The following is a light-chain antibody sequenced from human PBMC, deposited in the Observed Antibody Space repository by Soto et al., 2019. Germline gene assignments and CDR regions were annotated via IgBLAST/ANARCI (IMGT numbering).Light chain of an antibody. CDR1: QSLLHSNGYNY. CDR3: MQALQTPWT. Sequence: DIVMTQSPLSLPVTPGEPASISCRSSQSLLHSNGYNYLDWYLQKPGQSPQLLIYLGSNRASGVTDRFSGSGSGTEFTLKISRLEAEDVGVYYFMQALQTPWTFGQGTKLEL. V-gene: IGKV2-28*01. J-gene: IGKJ1*01. CDR2: LGS.